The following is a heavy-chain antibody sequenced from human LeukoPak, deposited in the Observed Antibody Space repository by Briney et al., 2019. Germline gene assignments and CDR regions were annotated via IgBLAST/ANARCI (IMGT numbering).Heavy chain of an antibody. Sequence: PSETLSITCTVSAGSVSTSGHYWSWVRQPPEKGLEWIGYFSYNGGTYYNPSLKSRLTISADRSNNNVSLRLTSVTAADTALYYLWSGGSYSSVWYLELWGQGTLVSVSS. CDR1: AGSVSTSGHY. CDR2: FSYNGGT. D-gene: IGHD6-19*01. J-gene: IGHJ4*02. CDR3: WSGGSYSSVWYLEL. V-gene: IGHV4-31*03.